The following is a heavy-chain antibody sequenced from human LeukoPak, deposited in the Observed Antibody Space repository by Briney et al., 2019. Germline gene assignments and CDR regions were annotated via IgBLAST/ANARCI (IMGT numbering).Heavy chain of an antibody. CDR1: GSSISSSSYY. CDR2: IYYSGST. V-gene: IGHV4-39*01. Sequence: PSETLSLTCTVSGSSISSSSYYWGWIRQPPGKGLEWIGSIYYSGSTYYNPSLKSRVTISVDTSKNQFSLKLSSVTAADTAVYYCARQSTLYSGSYYGGGFDYWGQGTLVTVSS. J-gene: IGHJ4*02. CDR3: ARQSTLYSGSYYGGGFDY. D-gene: IGHD1-26*01.